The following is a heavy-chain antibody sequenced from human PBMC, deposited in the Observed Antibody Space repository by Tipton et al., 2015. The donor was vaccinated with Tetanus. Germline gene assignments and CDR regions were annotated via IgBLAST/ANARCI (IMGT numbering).Heavy chain of an antibody. CDR2: ISNDGDNK. CDR3: ARDVEAGWYIRGMAVDYYGMDV. Sequence: SLRLSCAASGITFSSHALHWVRQAPGKGLEWVAVISNDGDNKFYADSVTGRFTISRDNSRNTLYLQMNSLRAEDTALYYCARDVEAGWYIRGMAVDYYGMDVWGQGTMVTVSS. D-gene: IGHD6-19*01. V-gene: IGHV3-30-3*01. J-gene: IGHJ6*02. CDR1: GITFSSHA.